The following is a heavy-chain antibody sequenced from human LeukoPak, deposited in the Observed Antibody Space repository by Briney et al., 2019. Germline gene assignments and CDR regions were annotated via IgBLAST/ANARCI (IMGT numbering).Heavy chain of an antibody. J-gene: IGHJ5*02. CDR2: IRFDGSNK. CDR3: AKDTHSGYYNP. V-gene: IGHV3-30*02. Sequence: GGSLRLSCAASGFTFSTYGMHWVRQAPGKGLEWVAFIRFDGSNKHYADSVKGRFTISRDNSKSTLYLQMNSLRPEDTAVYYCAKDTHSGYYNPWGQGTLVTVS. D-gene: IGHD5-12*01. CDR1: GFTFSTYG.